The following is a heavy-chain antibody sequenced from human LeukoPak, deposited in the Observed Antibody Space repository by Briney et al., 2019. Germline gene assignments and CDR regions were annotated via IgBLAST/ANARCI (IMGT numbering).Heavy chain of an antibody. V-gene: IGHV3-7*03. D-gene: IGHD2/OR15-2a*01. Sequence: GGSLTLPCAPSGCSFSGYWMTWVRQAPGKGLEGVANIREDGSEKDYSDFVKGRFTTSRHNAKNSLDLQMNRLRAEDTAVYYGARRGSTDYWGQGTLVTVSS. J-gene: IGHJ4*02. CDR1: GCSFSGYW. CDR2: IREDGSEK. CDR3: ARRGSTDY.